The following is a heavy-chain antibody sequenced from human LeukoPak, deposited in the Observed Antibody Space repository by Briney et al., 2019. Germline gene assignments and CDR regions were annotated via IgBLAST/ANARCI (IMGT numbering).Heavy chain of an antibody. CDR1: GGSISSYY. CDR2: IYYSGST. J-gene: IGHJ4*02. CDR3: ARALRQWLTD. D-gene: IGHD6-19*01. Sequence: PSETLSLTCTVPGGSISSYYWSWIRQPPGKGLEWIGYIYYSGSTNYNPSLKSRVTISVDTSKNQFSLKLSSVTAADTAVYYCARALRQWLTDWGQGTLVTVSS. V-gene: IGHV4-59*12.